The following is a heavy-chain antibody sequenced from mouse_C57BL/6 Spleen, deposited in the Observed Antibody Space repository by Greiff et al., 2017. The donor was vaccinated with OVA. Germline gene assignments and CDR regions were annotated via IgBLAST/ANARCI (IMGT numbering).Heavy chain of an antibody. CDR2: IYPGDGDT. J-gene: IGHJ2*01. CDR1: GYAFSSSW. V-gene: IGHV1-82*01. D-gene: IGHD1-1*01. CDR3: ARDGSITTVVDY. Sequence: QVQLQQSGPELVKPGASVKISCKASGYAFSSSWMNWVKQRPGKGLEWIGRIYPGDGDTNYNGKFKGKATLTADKSSSTAYMQLSSLTSEDSAVYFCARDGSITTVVDYWGQGTTLIVSS.